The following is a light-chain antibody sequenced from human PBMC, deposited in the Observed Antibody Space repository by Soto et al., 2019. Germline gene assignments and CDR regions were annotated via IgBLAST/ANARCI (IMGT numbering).Light chain of an antibody. V-gene: IGKV3-15*01. Sequence: ERAMTQAPATLSVSPGERATLSCRASQRVSSHLAWYQQKPGQAPRLFIYGASTRATAIPPRFSGSGSGTEFTLTISSLQSEDFAVYYCQQYDNWPITFGQGTRLEIK. CDR3: QQYDNWPIT. CDR2: GAS. J-gene: IGKJ5*01. CDR1: QRVSSH.